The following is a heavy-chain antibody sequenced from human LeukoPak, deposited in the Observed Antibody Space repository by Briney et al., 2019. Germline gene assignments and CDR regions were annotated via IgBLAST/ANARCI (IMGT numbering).Heavy chain of an antibody. Sequence: PGGSLRLSCAASGFTFSSYSMNWVRQAPGKGREWVSSISSSSSYIYYADSVKGRFTISRDNAKNSLYLQMNSLRAEDTAVYYCARVFTGSGSYYEGVFDYWGQGTLVTVSS. V-gene: IGHV3-21*01. CDR2: ISSSSSYI. D-gene: IGHD3-10*01. J-gene: IGHJ4*02. CDR3: ARVFTGSGSYYEGVFDY. CDR1: GFTFSSYS.